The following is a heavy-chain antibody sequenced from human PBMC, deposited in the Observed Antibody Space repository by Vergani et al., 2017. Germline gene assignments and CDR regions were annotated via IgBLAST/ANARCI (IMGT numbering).Heavy chain of an antibody. J-gene: IGHJ4*02. CDR2: ISSSSTI. D-gene: IGHD2-15*01. CDR3: AIINNVVAALFDY. CDR1: GFTFSSYS. Sequence: EVQLVESGGGLVQPGGSLRLSCAASGFTFSSYSMNWVRQAPGKGLEWVSYISSSSTIYYADSVKGRFTISRDNAKNSLYLQMNSLRAEDTAVYYCAIINNVVAALFDYWGQGTLVTVSS. V-gene: IGHV3-48*01.